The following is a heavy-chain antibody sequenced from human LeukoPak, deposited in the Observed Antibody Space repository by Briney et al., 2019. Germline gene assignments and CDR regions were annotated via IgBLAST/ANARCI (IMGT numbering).Heavy chain of an antibody. CDR2: FDPEDGET. Sequence: ASVKVSCKASGYTFTGYYMHWVRQAPGKGLEWMGGFDPEDGETIYAQKFQGRVTMTEDTSTDTAYMELSSLRSEDTAVYYCATDLIRGSGSYHNWFDPWGQGTLVTVSS. J-gene: IGHJ5*02. V-gene: IGHV1-24*01. CDR3: ATDLIRGSGSYHNWFDP. CDR1: GYTFTGYY. D-gene: IGHD3-10*01.